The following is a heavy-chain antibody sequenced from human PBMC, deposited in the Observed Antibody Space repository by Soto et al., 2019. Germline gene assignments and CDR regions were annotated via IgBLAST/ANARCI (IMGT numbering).Heavy chain of an antibody. J-gene: IGHJ3*02. CDR2: INPSGGST. CDR1: GYTFTSYY. V-gene: IGHV1-46*01. D-gene: IGHD5-12*01. Sequence: ASVKVSCKASGYTFTSYYMHWVRQAPGQGLEWMGIINPSGGSTSYAQKFQGRVTMTRDTSTSTVYMELSSLRSEDTAVYYCARDLDVDIVATILGYAFDIWGQGTMVTVSS. CDR3: ARDLDVDIVATILGYAFDI.